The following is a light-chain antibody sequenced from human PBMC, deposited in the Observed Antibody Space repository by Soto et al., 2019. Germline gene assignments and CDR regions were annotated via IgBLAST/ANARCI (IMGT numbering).Light chain of an antibody. CDR3: QQYYRSRT. CDR2: WAS. Sequence: DIVMTQSPDSLAVSLGERATINCKSSQSVLYSSNNKNYLAWYQQKPGQPPKLLIYWASIRESGVPDRFTGSGSGTDFTLTISSLQAEDVAVYYCQQYYRSRTFGQGTKVEIK. CDR1: QSVLYSSNNKNY. V-gene: IGKV4-1*01. J-gene: IGKJ1*01.